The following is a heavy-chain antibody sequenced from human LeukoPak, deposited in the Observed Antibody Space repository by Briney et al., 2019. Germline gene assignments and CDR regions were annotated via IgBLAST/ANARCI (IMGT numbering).Heavy chain of an antibody. CDR2: LDPEDGET. J-gene: IGHJ6*02. V-gene: IGHV1-24*01. Sequence: ASVKVSCKVSGYTLTGLSMHWVRQAPGKGLEWMGGLDPEDGETIYAQKFQGRVTMTEDTSTDTAYMELSSLRSEDTAVYYCATDSGSRVYYYYGMDVWGQGTTVTVSS. D-gene: IGHD3-10*01. CDR1: GYTLTGLS. CDR3: ATDSGSRVYYYYGMDV.